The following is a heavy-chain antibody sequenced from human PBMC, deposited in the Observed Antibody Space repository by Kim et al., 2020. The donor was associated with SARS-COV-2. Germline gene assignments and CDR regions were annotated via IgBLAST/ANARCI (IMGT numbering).Heavy chain of an antibody. CDR2: I. V-gene: IGHV3-48*02. Sequence: IYYADPVKGRFSISRDNAKNSLYLKMNSLRDEDTAIYFCTKDRLIGIGPDWGQGTLVTVSS. D-gene: IGHD1-26*01. CDR3: TKDRLIGIGPD. J-gene: IGHJ4*02.